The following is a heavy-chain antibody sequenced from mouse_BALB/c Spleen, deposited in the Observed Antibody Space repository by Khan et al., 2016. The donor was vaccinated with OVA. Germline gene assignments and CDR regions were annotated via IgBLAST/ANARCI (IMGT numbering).Heavy chain of an antibody. V-gene: IGHV1S137*01. J-gene: IGHJ2*01. CDR2: ISTYSGNT. D-gene: IGHD2-3*01. Sequence: QVQLQQSGPELVRPGVSVKISCKGSGYTFTDYAMYWVKQSHAKSLEWIGLISTYSGNTNYNQKFKGKATMTVDKSSSTAYMELARLKSDDSAIYYWARPAYDGYYDYWGQGTTLTVSS. CDR3: ARPAYDGYYDY. CDR1: GYTFTDYA.